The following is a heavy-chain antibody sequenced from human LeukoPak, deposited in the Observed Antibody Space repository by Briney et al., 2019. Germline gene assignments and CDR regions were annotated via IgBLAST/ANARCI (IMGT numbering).Heavy chain of an antibody. D-gene: IGHD4-23*01. CDR2: IYPGDSDT. CDR1: GYSFTSYW. Sequence: GESLKISCKGSGYSFTSYWIGWVRQMPGKGLEWMGIIYPGDSDTRYSPSFQGQVTISADKSISTAYLQWSSLKASDTAMYYCARHSRHRGNLEGSDYYYYYMDVWGKGTTVTVSS. J-gene: IGHJ6*03. CDR3: ARHSRHRGNLEGSDYYYYYMDV. V-gene: IGHV5-51*01.